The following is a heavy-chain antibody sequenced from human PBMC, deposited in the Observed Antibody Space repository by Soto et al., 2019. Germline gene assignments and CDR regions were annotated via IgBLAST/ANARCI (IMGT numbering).Heavy chain of an antibody. CDR3: ARASTGTRVNWFDP. CDR2: IYYSGST. V-gene: IGHV4-59*01. D-gene: IGHD1-1*01. J-gene: IGHJ5*02. CDR1: GGSISSYY. Sequence: LSLTCTVSGGSISSYYWSWIRQPPGKGLEWIGYIYYSGSTNYNPSLKSRVTISVDTSKNQFSLKLSSVTAADTAVYYCARASTGTRVNWFDPWGQGTLVTVSS.